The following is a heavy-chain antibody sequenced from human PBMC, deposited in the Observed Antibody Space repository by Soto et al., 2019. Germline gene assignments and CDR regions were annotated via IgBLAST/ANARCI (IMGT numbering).Heavy chain of an antibody. V-gene: IGHV1-8*01. CDR3: ARGALVQNYYYYYGMDV. Sequence: GASVKVSCKASGYTFTSYDINWVRQATGQGLEWMGWMNPNSGNTGYAQKFQGRVTMTRNTSISTAYMELSSLRSEDTAVYYRARGALVQNYYYYYGMDVWGQGTTVTVSS. D-gene: IGHD1-1*01. CDR2: MNPNSGNT. CDR1: GYTFTSYD. J-gene: IGHJ6*02.